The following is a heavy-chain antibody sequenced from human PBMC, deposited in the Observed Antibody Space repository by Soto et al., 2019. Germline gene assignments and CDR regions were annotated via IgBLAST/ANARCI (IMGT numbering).Heavy chain of an antibody. D-gene: IGHD3-3*01. J-gene: IGHJ6*02. CDR2: IDPSDSYT. CDR1: GYSFTSYW. V-gene: IGHV5-10-1*01. CDR3: ARPHYDFWSGYADYYYCMDV. Sequence: GESLKISCKGSGYSFTSYWISWVRQMPGKGLEWMGRIDPSDSYTNYSPSFQGHVTISADKSISTAYLQWSSLKASDTAMYYCARPHYDFWSGYADYYYCMDVWGQGTTVTVSS.